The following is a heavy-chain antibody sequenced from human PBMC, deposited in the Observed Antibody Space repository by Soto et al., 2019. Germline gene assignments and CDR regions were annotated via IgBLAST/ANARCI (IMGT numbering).Heavy chain of an antibody. Sequence: SETLSLTCTVSGGSINTDGLYWNWIRQHPGRGLEWIGSIHYSGTTFDSPSLKTRLSMSVDTSKNEFSLQLSSVTAADTAFYFCARGSYIEKSGFSYWFFDLWGRGTLVTVSS. CDR2: IHYSGTT. CDR3: ARGSYIEKSGFSYWFFDL. CDR1: GGSINTDGLY. J-gene: IGHJ2*01. V-gene: IGHV4-31*03. D-gene: IGHD3-10*01.